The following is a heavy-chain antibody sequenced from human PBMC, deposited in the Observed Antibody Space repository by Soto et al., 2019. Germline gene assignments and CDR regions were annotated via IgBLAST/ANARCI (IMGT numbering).Heavy chain of an antibody. D-gene: IGHD3-16*02. Sequence: QVQLQQWGAGLLKPSETLSLTCAVYGGSFSGYYWSWIRQPPGKGLEWIGEINHSGSTNYNPSLKSRVIISVDTSKNQFSLKLSSVTAADTAVYYCARVNGGGVVNWYFDLWGRGTLVTVSS. CDR1: GGSFSGYY. V-gene: IGHV4-34*01. CDR2: INHSGST. CDR3: ARVNGGGVVNWYFDL. J-gene: IGHJ2*01.